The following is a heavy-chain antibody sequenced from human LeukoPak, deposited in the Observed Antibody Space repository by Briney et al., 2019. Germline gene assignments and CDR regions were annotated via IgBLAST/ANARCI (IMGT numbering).Heavy chain of an antibody. V-gene: IGHV3-74*01. J-gene: IGHJ3*02. CDR3: VSHVYGGSPFDI. CDR2: INTDGSST. D-gene: IGHD4-23*01. Sequence: GGSLRLSCAASGFTFSSYWMHWVRQVPGKGLVWVSRINTDGSSTSYADSVKGRFTISRDNAENTLYLQMNSLRAEDTAVYHCVSHVYGGSPFDIWGQGTMVTVSS. CDR1: GFTFSSYW.